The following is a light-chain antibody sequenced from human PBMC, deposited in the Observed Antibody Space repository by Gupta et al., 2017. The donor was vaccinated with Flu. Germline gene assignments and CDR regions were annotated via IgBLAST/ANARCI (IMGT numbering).Light chain of an antibody. CDR1: NIGAKN. J-gene: IGLJ1*01. V-gene: IGLV3-21*02. CDR3: QVWDISSDHYV. Sequence: SYVLTQPPSVSVAPGQTARITCGGNNIGAKNVHWYQQKPDQAPVLVVYDEIDRPSGIRPAGIPERFSGSKSGKTATLTITRVEGGDEADYYCQVWDISSDHYVFGTGTRVTVL. CDR2: DEI.